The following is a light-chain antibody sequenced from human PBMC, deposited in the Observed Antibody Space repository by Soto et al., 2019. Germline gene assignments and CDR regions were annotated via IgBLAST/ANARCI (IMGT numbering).Light chain of an antibody. CDR1: QTISSW. Sequence: DIQMTQSPSTLSASVGDRVTITCRASQTISSWLAWYQQKPGKAPKLLIYGASTLESGVPSRFSGSGSGTEFTFTISSLQSDDFATYYCQQYSSYWTFGQGTKVDI. V-gene: IGKV1-5*01. J-gene: IGKJ1*01. CDR3: QQYSSYWT. CDR2: GAS.